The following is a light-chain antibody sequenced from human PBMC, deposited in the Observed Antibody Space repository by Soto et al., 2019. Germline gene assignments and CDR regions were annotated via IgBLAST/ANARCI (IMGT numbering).Light chain of an antibody. CDR1: SSDVGGYNY. Sequence: QSVLTQPASVSGSRGQSITISCPGTSSDVGGYNYVSWYQQHPGKAPKLMIYEDSNRPSGVSNRFSGSKSGNTASLTISGLQAEDEADYYCSSYTSSSTLVFGTGTKVTVL. J-gene: IGLJ1*01. CDR3: SSYTSSSTLV. CDR2: EDS. V-gene: IGLV2-14*01.